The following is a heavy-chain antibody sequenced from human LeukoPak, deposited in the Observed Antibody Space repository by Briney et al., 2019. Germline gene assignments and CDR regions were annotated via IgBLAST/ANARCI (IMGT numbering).Heavy chain of an antibody. D-gene: IGHD5-12*01. CDR3: ARRDVGATIDY. V-gene: IGHV4-39*01. CDR1: GDSISSSRFY. J-gene: IGHJ4*02. Sequence: PSETLSLTCTVSGDSISSSRFYWAWIRQPQGKGLEWIGSVLYTGRTFYNPSLKSRVTISVDTSKNQFSLRLGSVTASDTAVYYCARRDVGATIDYWGQGTLVTVSS. CDR2: VLYTGRT.